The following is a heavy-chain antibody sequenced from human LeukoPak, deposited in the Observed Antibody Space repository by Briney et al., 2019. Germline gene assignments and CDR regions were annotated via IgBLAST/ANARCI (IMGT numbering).Heavy chain of an antibody. Sequence: GGSLRLSGAASGFTFSSYWMSWVRQAPGKGLEWVANIKQDGSEKYYVDSVKGRFTISRDNAKKSLYLQMNSLRAQDTAVYYCAREHNDFWSGYFDYWGQGTLVTVSS. CDR1: GFTFSSYW. V-gene: IGHV3-7*01. CDR2: IKQDGSEK. J-gene: IGHJ4*02. CDR3: AREHNDFWSGYFDY. D-gene: IGHD3-3*01.